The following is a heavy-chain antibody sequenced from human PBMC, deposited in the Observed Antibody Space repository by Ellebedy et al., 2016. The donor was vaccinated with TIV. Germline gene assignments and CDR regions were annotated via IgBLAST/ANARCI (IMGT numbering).Heavy chain of an antibody. J-gene: IGHJ4*02. CDR1: GLTFSSSW. Sequence: GGSLRLXCVVSGLTFSSSWMHWVRQAPGKGLVWVSRINNDGSDTKYADYVQGRFTISRDNAKNSLYLQMNSLRAEDTAVYYCARAVGGSGAYWGQGTLVTVSS. CDR3: ARAVGGSGAY. D-gene: IGHD3-3*01. V-gene: IGHV3-74*03. CDR2: INNDGSDT.